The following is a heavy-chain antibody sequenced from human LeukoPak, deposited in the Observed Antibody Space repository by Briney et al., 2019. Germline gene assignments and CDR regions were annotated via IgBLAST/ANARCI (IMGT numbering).Heavy chain of an antibody. Sequence: PGGSLRLSCAASGFTFSSYSMNWVRQAPGKGLEWVSSISSSSSYIYYADSVKGRFTISRDNAKNSLYLQMNSLRAEDTAVYYCARMRLRARAFDIWGQGTMVTVSS. D-gene: IGHD4-17*01. V-gene: IGHV3-21*01. CDR2: ISSSSSYI. CDR3: ARMRLRARAFDI. CDR1: GFTFSSYS. J-gene: IGHJ3*02.